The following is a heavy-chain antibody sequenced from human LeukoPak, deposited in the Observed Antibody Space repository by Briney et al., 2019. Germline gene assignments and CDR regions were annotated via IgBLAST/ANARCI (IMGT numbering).Heavy chain of an antibody. CDR3: ARVTLTTTARAFDI. D-gene: IGHD1-14*01. V-gene: IGHV4-30-4*07. J-gene: IGHJ3*02. CDR2: IFDNENT. CDR1: SGSITSGGKS. Sequence: SETLSLTCTVSSGSITSGGKSWSWIRQPPGKGLEWLGNIFDNENTVYNPSLRSRLTISLDTSKSQFSLKLTSVTAADTAIYYCARVTLTTTARAFDIWGQGTMVTVPS.